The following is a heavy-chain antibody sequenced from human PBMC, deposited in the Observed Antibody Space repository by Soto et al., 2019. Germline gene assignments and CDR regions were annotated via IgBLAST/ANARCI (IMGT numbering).Heavy chain of an antibody. CDR2: ISATTTYK. Sequence: EVQVVESGGGLVKPGGSLKLSCTASGFTFDSYTMNWLRQAPGRGLEWVSSISATTTYKYYADSVKGRFIISRDNARNSLYLQTNSPRAEDTAVYYCARGGTSKSGHLWYFDLWGRGTLVTVSS. V-gene: IGHV3-21*01. CDR3: ARGGTSKSGHLWYFDL. J-gene: IGHJ2*01. D-gene: IGHD1-1*01. CDR1: GFTFDSYT.